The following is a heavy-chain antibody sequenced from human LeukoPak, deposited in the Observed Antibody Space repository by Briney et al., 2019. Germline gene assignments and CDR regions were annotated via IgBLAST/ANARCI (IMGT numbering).Heavy chain of an antibody. CDR1: GGTFSSYA. CDR3: ARVIVPAAIYYYYYMDV. J-gene: IGHJ6*03. Sequence: VASVKVSCKASGGTFSSYAISWVRQAPGQGLEWMGGIIPIFGTANYAQKFQGRLTITTDGSTSTAYMELSSLRSEDTAVYYCARVIVPAAIYYYYYMDVWGKGTTVTVSS. D-gene: IGHD2-2*02. CDR2: IIPIFGTA. V-gene: IGHV1-69*05.